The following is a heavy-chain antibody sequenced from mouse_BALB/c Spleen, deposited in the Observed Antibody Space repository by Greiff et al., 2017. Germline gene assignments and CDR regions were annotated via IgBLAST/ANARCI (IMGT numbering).Heavy chain of an antibody. Sequence: EVQVVESGGGLVKPGGSLKLSCAASGFTFSSYAMSWVRQTPEKRLEWVATLSSGGSYTYYPDSVKGRFTISRDNAKNTLYLQMSSLRSEDTAMYYCARRGDYYGSSYGGFAYWGQGTLVTVSA. CDR3: ARRGDYYGSSYGGFAY. V-gene: IGHV5-9-3*01. CDR1: GFTFSSYA. J-gene: IGHJ3*01. D-gene: IGHD1-1*01. CDR2: LSSGGSYT.